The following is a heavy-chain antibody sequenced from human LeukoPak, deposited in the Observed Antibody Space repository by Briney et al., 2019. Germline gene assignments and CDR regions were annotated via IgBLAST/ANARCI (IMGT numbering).Heavy chain of an antibody. CDR2: FDPEDGET. J-gene: IGHJ4*02. D-gene: IGHD3-22*01. V-gene: IGHV1-24*01. Sequence: ASVKVSCKVSGYTLTELSMHWVRQAPGKGLEWMGGFDPEDGETIYAQKFQGRVTITADESTSTAYMELSSLRSEDTAVYYCATTRAYYYDSSGYYPYYFDYWGQGTLVTVSS. CDR3: ATTRAYYYDSSGYYPYYFDY. CDR1: GYTLTELS.